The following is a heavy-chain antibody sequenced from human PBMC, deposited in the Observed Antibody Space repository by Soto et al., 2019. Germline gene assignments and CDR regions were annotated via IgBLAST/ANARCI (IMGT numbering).Heavy chain of an antibody. CDR2: ISGSGGST. Sequence: GGSLRLSCAASGFTFISYAIIFFRQAPGKGLEWVSAISGSGGSTYYADSVKGRFTISRDNSKNTLYLQMNSLRAEDTAVYYCAASIAVAGTVDWGQGTLVTVSS. CDR3: AASIAVAGTVD. J-gene: IGHJ4*02. V-gene: IGHV3-23*01. CDR1: GFTFISYA. D-gene: IGHD6-19*01.